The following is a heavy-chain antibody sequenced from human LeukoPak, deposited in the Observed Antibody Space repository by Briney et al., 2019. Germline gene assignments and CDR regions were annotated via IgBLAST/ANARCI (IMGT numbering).Heavy chain of an antibody. CDR3: AGDPRVAGIAGAGKPKGWFYP. D-gene: IGHD1-26*01. Sequence: SSVKVSCKPSGYTFTGYYIHWVGQAPGQGLAWMEWVNPNKGGTNYPQKSQGTITMTRYTSISTAYIELSRLGPYDTALVYCAGDPRVAGIAGAGKPKGWFYPWGQGNLVTVSS. J-gene: IGHJ5*02. CDR1: GYTFTGYY. V-gene: IGHV1-2*02. CDR2: VNPNKGGT.